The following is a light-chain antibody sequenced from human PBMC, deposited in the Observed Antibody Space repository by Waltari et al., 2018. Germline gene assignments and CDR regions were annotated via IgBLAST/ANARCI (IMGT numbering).Light chain of an antibody. CDR2: GVF. V-gene: IGKV3D-15*01. CDR1: QTVGTN. J-gene: IGKJ1*01. CDR3: HQYFNWPRT. Sequence: DIVMTQSPATLSVSPGERATPPCRASQTVGTNLAWYQQKPGQAPRLLIYGVFNRATGIPGRFSGSGSGTEFTLAISSLQSEDFAVYYCHQYFNWPRTFGQGTKVEI.